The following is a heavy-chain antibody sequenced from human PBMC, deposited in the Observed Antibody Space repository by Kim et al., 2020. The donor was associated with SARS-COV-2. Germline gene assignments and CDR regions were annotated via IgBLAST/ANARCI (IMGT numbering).Heavy chain of an antibody. CDR2: ISYDGSKK. D-gene: IGHD2-21*02. V-gene: IGHV3-30*04. Sequence: GGSLRLSCAASGFTLSSYAMHWVRQAPGKGPEWVAVISYDGSKKYYADSVKGRLTISRDNSKNTLFLQMNSLRPEDTAVYYCARPPTGVTVIYDVFDIWGQGTMVTVSS. J-gene: IGHJ3*02. CDR3: ARPPTGVTVIYDVFDI. CDR1: GFTLSSYA.